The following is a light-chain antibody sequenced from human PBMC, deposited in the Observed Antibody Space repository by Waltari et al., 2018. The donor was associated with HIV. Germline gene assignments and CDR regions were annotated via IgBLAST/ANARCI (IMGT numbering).Light chain of an antibody. CDR1: ISNLGSNF. V-gene: IGLV1-47*01. Sequence: QSVVTQPPSASGAPGQTISISCSGDISNLGSNFLYWYQQRPGTAPRLLIYRNDQRPSGVPDRFSGSKSATSASLAISGLRSEDEADYHCSTWDNSLSHWVFGGGTKVTVL. J-gene: IGLJ3*02. CDR2: RND. CDR3: STWDNSLSHWV.